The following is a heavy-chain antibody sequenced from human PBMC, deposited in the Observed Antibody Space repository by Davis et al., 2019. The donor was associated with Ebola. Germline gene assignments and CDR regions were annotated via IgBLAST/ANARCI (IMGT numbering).Heavy chain of an antibody. V-gene: IGHV3-73*01. Sequence: GESLKISCAASGFTFSGSAMHWVRQASGKGLEWVGRIRSKANSYATAYAASVKGRFTISRDDSKNTAYLQMNSLKTEDTAVYYCTRWGGGMDVWGQGTTVTVSS. J-gene: IGHJ6*02. CDR3: TRWGGGMDV. CDR1: GFTFSGSA. D-gene: IGHD3-16*01. CDR2: IRSKANSYAT.